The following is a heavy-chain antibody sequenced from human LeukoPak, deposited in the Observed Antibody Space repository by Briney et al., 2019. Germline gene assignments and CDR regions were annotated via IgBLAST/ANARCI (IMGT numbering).Heavy chain of an antibody. D-gene: IGHD1-7*01. CDR1: GGSFSGYY. CDR3: ARYRTYYYYMDV. Sequence: SETLSLTCAVYGGSFSGYYWSWIRQPPGKGLEWIGEINHSGSTNYNPSLKSRVTISVDTSKDQFSLKLSSVTAADTAVYYCARYRTYYYYMDVWGKGTTVTVSS. V-gene: IGHV4-34*01. CDR2: INHSGST. J-gene: IGHJ6*03.